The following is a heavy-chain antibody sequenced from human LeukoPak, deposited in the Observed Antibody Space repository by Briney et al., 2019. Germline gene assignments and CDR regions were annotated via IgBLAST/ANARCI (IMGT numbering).Heavy chain of an antibody. V-gene: IGHV4-30-4*08. CDR3: ARDQSTMVRGPNIHLYMDV. CDR1: GGSISSGDYY. CDR2: IYYSGST. J-gene: IGHJ6*03. D-gene: IGHD3-10*01. Sequence: SETLSLTCTVSGGSISSGDYYWSWIRQPPGKGLEWIGYIYYSGSTYYNPPLKSRVTISVDTSKNQSSLKLSSVTAADTAVYYCARDQSTMVRGPNIHLYMDVWGKGTTVTVSS.